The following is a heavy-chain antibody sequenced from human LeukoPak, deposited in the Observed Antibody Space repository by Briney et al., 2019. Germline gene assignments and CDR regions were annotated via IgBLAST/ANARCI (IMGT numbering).Heavy chain of an antibody. D-gene: IGHD3-3*01. J-gene: IGHJ4*02. CDR1: GFTFSSYW. CDR2: IKQDGSEK. V-gene: IGHV3-7*01. CDR3: ASGPWSGYSLAVDY. Sequence: QSGGSLRLSCAASGFTFSSYWMSWVRQAPGKGLEWVANIKQDGSEKYYVDSVKGRFTISRDNAKNSLYLQMNSLRAEDTAVYYCASGPWSGYSLAVDYWGQGTLVTVSS.